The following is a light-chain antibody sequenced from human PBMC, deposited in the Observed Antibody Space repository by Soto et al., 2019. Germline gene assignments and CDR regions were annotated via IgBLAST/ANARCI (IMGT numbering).Light chain of an antibody. CDR2: GAS. CDR1: QRVTRSF. V-gene: IGKV3-20*01. Sequence: EMVLKQSPGTLSLSPGERVNLSCRASQRVTRSFLAWYQQKPGQAPRLLIYGASSRATGIPDRFSGSGSGTGVTLTISRLEPEEFAVYCCHQYGSSPQAFGPGTKVYIK. CDR3: HQYGSSPQA. J-gene: IGKJ3*01.